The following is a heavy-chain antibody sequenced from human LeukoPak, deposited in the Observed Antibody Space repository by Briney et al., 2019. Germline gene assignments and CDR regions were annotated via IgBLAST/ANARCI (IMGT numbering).Heavy chain of an antibody. CDR3: ARVEFGSGWSLNDY. J-gene: IGHJ4*02. CDR1: GYTFTSYY. Sequence: ASVKVSCKASGYTFTSYYMHWVRQAPGQGLEWMGIINPSGGSTSYAQKFQGRVTMTRDTSISTAYMELSRLRSDDTAVYYCARVEFGSGWSLNDYWGQGTLVTVSS. D-gene: IGHD6-19*01. CDR2: INPSGGST. V-gene: IGHV1-46*01.